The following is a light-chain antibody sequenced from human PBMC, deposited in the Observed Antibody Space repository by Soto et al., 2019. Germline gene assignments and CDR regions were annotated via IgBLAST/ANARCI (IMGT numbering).Light chain of an antibody. CDR3: QQYNNWPSNT. V-gene: IGKV3-15*01. Sequence: EIVMTQSPATLSVSPGERATLSCRASQSVSNNLAWYQQKPGQAPRLLIYGASTRATGIPARFSGSGSGTEFTLSISSLQSEDFAVYYCQQYNNWPSNTFGQGTKVDIK. CDR2: GAS. J-gene: IGKJ2*01. CDR1: QSVSNN.